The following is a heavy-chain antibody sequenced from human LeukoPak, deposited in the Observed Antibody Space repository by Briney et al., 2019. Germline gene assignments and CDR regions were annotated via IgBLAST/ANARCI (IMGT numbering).Heavy chain of an antibody. CDR2: IWYDGSNK. J-gene: IGHJ6*04. CDR3: ARDIYYYYYGMDV. V-gene: IGHV3-33*01. CDR1: GFTFSSYG. Sequence: GGSLRLSCAASGFTFSSYGMHWVRQAPGKGLEWVAVIWYDGSNKYYADSVKGRFTISRDNSKNTLYLQMNSLRAEDTAVYYCARDIYYYYYGMDVWGKGTTVTVSS.